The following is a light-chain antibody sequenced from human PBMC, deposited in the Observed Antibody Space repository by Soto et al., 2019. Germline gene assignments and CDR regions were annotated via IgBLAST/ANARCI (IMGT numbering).Light chain of an antibody. CDR2: RAS. V-gene: IGKV3-20*01. CDR1: QSVISNY. Sequence: EIVLTQSPGTLSLSPGERATLSCRASQSVISNYLVWYQQKPGQSPRRLIYRASIRAPGIPDRFTASGSGTDFTLTISGLEPEYFAVYYCQQHGSSPWTFGHGTKVEIK. J-gene: IGKJ1*01. CDR3: QQHGSSPWT.